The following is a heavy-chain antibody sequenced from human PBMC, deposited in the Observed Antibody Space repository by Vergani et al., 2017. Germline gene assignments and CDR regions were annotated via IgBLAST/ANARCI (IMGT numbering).Heavy chain of an antibody. CDR3: ARGRIEYSSSSGTFDY. V-gene: IGHV3-30*03. D-gene: IGHD6-6*01. CDR1: GFTFSSYG. CDR2: ISYDGSNK. J-gene: IGHJ4*02. Sequence: VQLLESGGGVVQPGRSLRLSCAASGFTFSSYGMHWVRQAPGKGLEWVAVISYDGSNKYYADSVKGRFTISRDNSKNTLYLQMNSLRAEDTAVYYCARGRIEYSSSSGTFDYWGQGTLVTVSS.